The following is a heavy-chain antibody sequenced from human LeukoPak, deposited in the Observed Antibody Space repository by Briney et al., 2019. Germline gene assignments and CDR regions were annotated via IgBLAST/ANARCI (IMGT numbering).Heavy chain of an antibody. J-gene: IGHJ4*02. V-gene: IGHV3-20*03. CDR3: ARGAGSGWYFFYTY. CDR2: INWNGGST. D-gene: IGHD6-19*01. Sequence: GGSLRLSYAASAFTFDNHCMSSVRQAAGKGLECLSCINWNGGSTGYADSVKGRFTISRDNAKNSLYLQMDSLRAEDTAFYYCARGAGSGWYFFYTYWGQGTLVTVSS. CDR1: AFTFDNHC.